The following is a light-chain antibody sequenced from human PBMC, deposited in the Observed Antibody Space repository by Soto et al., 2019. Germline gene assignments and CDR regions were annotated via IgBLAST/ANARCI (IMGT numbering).Light chain of an antibody. Sequence: IVMTQSPATLSVSPGARSTPPCRASESVSSNLAWYQQKPGQAPRLLIYGASTRATGIPGMISGSWSGTEFPLTISSLQSEDFAVYYCQQYNKWRTFGQGTKVDNK. J-gene: IGKJ1*01. CDR1: ESVSSN. CDR3: QQYNKWRT. CDR2: GAS. V-gene: IGKV3-15*01.